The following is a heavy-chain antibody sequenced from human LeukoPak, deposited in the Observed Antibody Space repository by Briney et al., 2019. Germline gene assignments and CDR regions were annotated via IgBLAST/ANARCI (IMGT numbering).Heavy chain of an antibody. CDR3: ARSSGDYQFDYYGMDV. Sequence: GRSLRLSCAASGFTFSSYGMHWVRQAPGKGLEWVAVIWYDGSNKYYADSVKGRFTISRDNSKNTLYLQMNSLRAEDTAVYYCARSSGDYQFDYYGMDVWAQGTTVTVSS. V-gene: IGHV3-33*01. J-gene: IGHJ6*02. CDR1: GFTFSSYG. CDR2: IWYDGSNK. D-gene: IGHD4-17*01.